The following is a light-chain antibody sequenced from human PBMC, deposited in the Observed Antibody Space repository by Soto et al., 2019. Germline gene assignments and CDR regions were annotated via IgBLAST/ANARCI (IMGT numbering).Light chain of an antibody. J-gene: IGKJ1*01. CDR1: QDISHY. Sequence: DIQMTQSPSALSASVGDTVTITCQASQDISHYLNWYQQKPGKALKLLIYDASNLHPGVPSRFRGSGSGTDFTLTISCLQSEDFATYYCQQYYSYPWTFGQGTKVDIK. CDR2: DAS. CDR3: QQYYSYPWT. V-gene: IGKV1-33*01.